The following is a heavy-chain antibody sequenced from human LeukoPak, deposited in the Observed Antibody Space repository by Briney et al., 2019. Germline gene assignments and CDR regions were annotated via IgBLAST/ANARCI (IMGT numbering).Heavy chain of an antibody. V-gene: IGHV3-74*01. CDR2: INGDGSST. CDR1: GFTFRSYW. D-gene: IGHD3-22*01. Sequence: GGSLRLSCAASGFTFRSYWMHWVRQAPGKGLVWVSRINGDGSSTNYADSVKGRFTVSRDNAKNSLYLQMNSLRAEDTAIYYCATFYDSSGRDYWGQGTLVTVSS. J-gene: IGHJ4*02. CDR3: ATFYDSSGRDY.